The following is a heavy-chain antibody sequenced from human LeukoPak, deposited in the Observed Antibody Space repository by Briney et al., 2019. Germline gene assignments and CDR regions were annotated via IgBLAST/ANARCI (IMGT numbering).Heavy chain of an antibody. CDR2: SGTT. CDR3: ARDLGYGFDS. J-gene: IGHJ4*02. Sequence: SETPSLTCTVSGGSISGGNSYWSWIRQLPGKGLEWIGSGTTYYNPSLKSRITISVDTSKNQFSLKLRSVTAADTAVYYCARDLGYGFDSWGQGALVTVSS. V-gene: IGHV4-31*03. CDR1: GGSISGGNSY. D-gene: IGHD5-12*01.